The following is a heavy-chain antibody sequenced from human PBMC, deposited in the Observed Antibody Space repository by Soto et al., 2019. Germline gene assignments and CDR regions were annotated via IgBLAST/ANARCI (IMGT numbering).Heavy chain of an antibody. CDR3: EREPYGGKGY. J-gene: IGHJ4*02. V-gene: IGHV4-4*02. CDR2: IYHSGST. CDR1: GGSISSSNW. D-gene: IGHD4-17*01. Sequence: NPSETVSLTCAVSGGSISSSNWWSWVRQLPGKGLEWIGEIYHSGSTNYNPSLKSRVTISVDKSKNQFSLKLSSVTAADTAVYYWEREPYGGKGYRAQETLVTVPS.